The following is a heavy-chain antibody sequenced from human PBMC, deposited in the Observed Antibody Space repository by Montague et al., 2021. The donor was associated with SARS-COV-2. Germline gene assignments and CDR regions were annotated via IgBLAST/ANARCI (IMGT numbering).Heavy chain of an antibody. J-gene: IGHJ4*02. V-gene: IGHV6-1*01. Sequence: CAISGDSVSRNTDAGDCIKQSPPSGREWLGWSSFRSKWYNDYAVXVKSRMIISPDTSKNQFSLQLSSVTPEDRAVYYCARDPRYSLSWSFDYWGQGTLVTVSA. D-gene: IGHD6-13*01. CDR2: SSFRSKWYN. CDR3: ARDPRYSLSWSFDY. CDR1: GDSVSRNTDA.